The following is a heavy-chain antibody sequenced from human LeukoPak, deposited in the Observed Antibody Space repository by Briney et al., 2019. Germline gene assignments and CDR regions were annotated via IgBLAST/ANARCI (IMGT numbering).Heavy chain of an antibody. J-gene: IGHJ4*02. Sequence: GGSLRLSCTASGFTFGDYAMSWARQAPGKGLEWVGFIRSKTHGGTTEYAASVKGRFIISRDDSRSIAYLQMNSLRAEDTAVYYCARGLRDGEDYWGQGTLVTVSS. CDR3: ARGLRDGEDY. CDR2: IRSKTHGGTT. CDR1: GFTFGDYA. D-gene: IGHD5/OR15-5a*01. V-gene: IGHV3-49*04.